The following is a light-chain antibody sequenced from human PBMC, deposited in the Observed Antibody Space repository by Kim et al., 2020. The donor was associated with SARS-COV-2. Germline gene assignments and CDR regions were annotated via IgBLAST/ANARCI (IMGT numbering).Light chain of an antibody. CDR3: QAWDSSTVV. CDR1: KWDDKH. Sequence: PGRQSSITCTGDKWDDKHACWYQQEPGQTPVLVNYQDSKRPSGIPEQFSGSNAGNTATLTISRTQAMDEADYYCQAWDSSTVVFGGGTQLTVL. J-gene: IGLJ2*01. V-gene: IGLV3-1*01. CDR2: QDS.